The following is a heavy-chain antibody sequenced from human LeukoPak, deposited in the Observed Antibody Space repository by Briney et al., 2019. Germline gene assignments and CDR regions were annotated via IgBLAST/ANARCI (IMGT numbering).Heavy chain of an antibody. J-gene: IGHJ5*02. D-gene: IGHD2-2*01. CDR1: GFTFSSYA. CDR3: ARDLHPRYQPRANWFDP. Sequence: GGSLRLSCAASGFTFSSYAMHWVRQAPGKGLEYVSAISSNGGSTYYANSVKGRFTISRDNSKNTLYLQMGSLRAEDMAVYYCARDLHPRYQPRANWFDPWGQGTLVTVSS. CDR2: ISSNGGST. V-gene: IGHV3-64*01.